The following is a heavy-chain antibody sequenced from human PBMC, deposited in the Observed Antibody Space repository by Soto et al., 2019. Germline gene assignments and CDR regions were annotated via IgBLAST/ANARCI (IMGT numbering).Heavy chain of an antibody. CDR2: IIPILGIA. J-gene: IGHJ4*02. CDR1: GGTFSSYT. CDR3: ARVDCSGGSCRKPDFDY. Sequence: SVKVSCKASGGTFSSYTISWVRQAPGQGLEWMGRIIPILGIANYAQKFQGRVTITADKSTSTAYMELSSLRSEDTAVYYCARVDCSGGSCRKPDFDYWGQGTLVTVSS. V-gene: IGHV1-69*02. D-gene: IGHD2-15*01.